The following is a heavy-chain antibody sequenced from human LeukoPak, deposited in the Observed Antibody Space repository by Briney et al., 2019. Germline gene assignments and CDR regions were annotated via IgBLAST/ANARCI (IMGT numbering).Heavy chain of an antibody. J-gene: IGHJ3*02. D-gene: IGHD4-17*01. V-gene: IGHV3-23*01. CDR3: AKGLYYGHYTVGDAFDI. CDR2: ISGSGGST. CDR1: GSTFSSYA. Sequence: GGSLRLSCAASGSTFSSYAMSWVRQARGKGLEWVSAISGSGGSTYYADSVKGRFTISRDNSKNTLYLQMNSLRAEDTAVYYCAKGLYYGHYTVGDAFDIWGQGTMFTVSS.